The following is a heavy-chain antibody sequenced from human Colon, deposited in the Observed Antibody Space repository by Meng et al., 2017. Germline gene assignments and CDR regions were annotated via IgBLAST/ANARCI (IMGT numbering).Heavy chain of an antibody. CDR2: GST. Sequence: GSLRLSCTVPGGSVSSGNYGWSWNRQAPGQGLDWIGYGSTNHNPSLKSRLTISVDTSKNQFSLTLTSVTAADTAVYYCARDHWGSLDYWGQGILVTVSS. V-gene: IGHV4-61*01. J-gene: IGHJ4*02. CDR1: GGSVSSGNYG. D-gene: IGHD7-27*01. CDR3: ARDHWGSLDY.